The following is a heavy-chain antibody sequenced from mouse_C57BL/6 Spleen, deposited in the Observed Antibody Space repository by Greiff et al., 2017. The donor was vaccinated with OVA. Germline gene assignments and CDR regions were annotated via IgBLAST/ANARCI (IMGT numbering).Heavy chain of an antibody. CDR1: GYSITSGYY. J-gene: IGHJ3*01. CDR3: ARWRSYYPFAY. CDR2: ISYDGSN. Sequence: EVQLQQSGPGLVKPSQSLSLTCSVTGYSITSGYYWNWIRQFPGNKLEWMGYISYDGSNNYNPSLKNRISITRDTSKNQFFLKLNSVTTEDTATYYCARWRSYYPFAYWGQGTLVTVSA. V-gene: IGHV3-6*01. D-gene: IGHD2-12*01.